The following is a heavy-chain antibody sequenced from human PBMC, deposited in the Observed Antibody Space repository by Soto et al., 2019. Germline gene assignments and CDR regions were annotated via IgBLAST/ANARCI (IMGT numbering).Heavy chain of an antibody. Sequence: EVQLVESGGGLVQPGGSLRLSCAASGFTFSSYSMNWVRQAPGKGLEWVSYISSSSSTIYYADSVKGRFTISRDNAKNSLYLQMNSLRDEDTAVYYCAREGGVEMAPALNWFDPWGQGTLVTVSS. CDR3: AREGGVEMAPALNWFDP. CDR1: GFTFSSYS. J-gene: IGHJ5*02. D-gene: IGHD1-26*01. V-gene: IGHV3-48*02. CDR2: ISSSSSTI.